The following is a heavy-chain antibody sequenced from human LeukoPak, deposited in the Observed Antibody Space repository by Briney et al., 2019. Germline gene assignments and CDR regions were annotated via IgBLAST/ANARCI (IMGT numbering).Heavy chain of an antibody. J-gene: IGHJ4*02. CDR3: ARDLEAANTYYFDY. CDR2: ISSAGTT. Sequence: GFLSLSCAASGFTVSSSYMSWVRQAPGKGLEWVSIISSAGTTYYADSVKGRFTISRDNSKNTVYLQVNSLRDEDTAVYYCARDLEAANTYYFDYWGQGTMVTVSS. V-gene: IGHV3-66*01. CDR1: GFTVSSSY. D-gene: IGHD6-13*01.